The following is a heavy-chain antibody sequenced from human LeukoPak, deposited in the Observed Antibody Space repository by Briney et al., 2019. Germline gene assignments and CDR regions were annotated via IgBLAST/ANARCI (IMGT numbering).Heavy chain of an antibody. Sequence: PETLSLTCIVSGGSISNSTYYWGWIRQPPGKGLEWIGTIYHSGSTYYNPSLKSRVTISVDTSKNQFSLKLTSVTATDTAVYYCARQRHIEWELLYYFDYWGQGTLVTVSS. CDR2: IYHSGST. J-gene: IGHJ4*02. V-gene: IGHV4-39*01. D-gene: IGHD1-26*01. CDR1: GGSISNSTYY. CDR3: ARQRHIEWELLYYFDY.